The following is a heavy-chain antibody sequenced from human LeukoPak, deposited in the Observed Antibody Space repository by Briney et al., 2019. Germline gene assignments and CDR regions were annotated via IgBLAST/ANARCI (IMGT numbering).Heavy chain of an antibody. CDR2: INSDGNNI. CDR3: ATSRVFDF. V-gene: IGHV3-11*04. Sequence: PGGSLRLSCVTSGFTFSDYFMNWIRQAPGKGPEWLSFINSDGNNIYYRDSVEGRFTISRDNAKKTLYLEMNYLRVDDTAIYYCATSRVFDFWGQGTLVAVSS. J-gene: IGHJ4*02. CDR1: GFTFSDYF.